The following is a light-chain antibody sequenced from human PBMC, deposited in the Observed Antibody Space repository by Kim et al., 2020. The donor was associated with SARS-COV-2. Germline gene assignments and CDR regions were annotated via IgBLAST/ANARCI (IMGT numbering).Light chain of an antibody. CDR3: QSYDSSLSGYV. V-gene: IGLV1-40*01. J-gene: IGLJ2*01. CDR1: SSNIGATYG. Sequence: QRVTISCTGSSSNIGATYGVHWYQQLPGTAPKLLIYDNTNRPSGVPDRFSGSKSGTSASLAITGLQAEDEADYFCQSYDSSLSGYVFGGGTQLTVL. CDR2: DNT.